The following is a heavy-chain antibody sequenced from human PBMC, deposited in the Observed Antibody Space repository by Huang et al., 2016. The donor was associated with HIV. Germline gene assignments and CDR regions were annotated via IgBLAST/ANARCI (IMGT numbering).Heavy chain of an antibody. V-gene: IGHV4-59*01. D-gene: IGHD3-10*01. CDR1: GGSIRSYY. Sequence: QVQLQESGPGLVKPSETLSLTCTVSGGSIRSYYWSWLRQPPGKGLEWIGYIYYSGSTKYNPSLKSRVTISVDTSKNQFSLKRTSVTAADTAVYYCARAPSYGTYHMDVWGLGTTVTVSS. CDR3: ARAPSYGTYHMDV. J-gene: IGHJ6*02. CDR2: IYYSGST.